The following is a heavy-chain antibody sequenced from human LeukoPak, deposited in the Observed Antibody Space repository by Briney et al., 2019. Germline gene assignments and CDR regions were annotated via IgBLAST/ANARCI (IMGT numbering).Heavy chain of an antibody. CDR3: ARVVASTSIDS. Sequence: SETLSLTCIVSGYSIISDYFWGWVRQPPGKGPEWIGSIFHSGDVYYNPSLKSRVTLSVGPSKNRFSLKVTSVTASDTAIYYCARVVASTSIDSWGQGTLVTVSS. J-gene: IGHJ4*02. D-gene: IGHD2-15*01. CDR2: IFHSGDV. CDR1: GYSIISDYF. V-gene: IGHV4-38-2*02.